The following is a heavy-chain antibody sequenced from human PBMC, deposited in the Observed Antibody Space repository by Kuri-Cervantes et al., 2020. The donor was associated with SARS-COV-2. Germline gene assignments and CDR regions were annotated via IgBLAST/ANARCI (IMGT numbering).Heavy chain of an antibody. CDR3: VRNRNPYSYGPLFDY. Sequence: ASVKVSCKASGYTFTSYGISWVRQAPGQGLEWMGWISAYNGNTNDAPKLQGRVTMTTDTSTSTAYMELRSLRSDDTAVYYCVRNRNPYSYGPLFDYWGQGTLVTVSS. CDR1: GYTFTSYG. D-gene: IGHD5-18*01. V-gene: IGHV1-18*04. J-gene: IGHJ4*02. CDR2: ISAYNGNT.